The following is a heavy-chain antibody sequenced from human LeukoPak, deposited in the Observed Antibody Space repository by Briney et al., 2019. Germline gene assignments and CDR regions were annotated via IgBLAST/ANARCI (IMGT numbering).Heavy chain of an antibody. CDR3: ARDWGVSARPGYMDV. V-gene: IGHV4-59*01. D-gene: IGHD6-6*01. Sequence: TSETLSLTCTVSGGSISNYYWSWIRQPPGKGLEWIGYIYYSGSTKYNPSLKSRVTISVDTSKNQFSLRLSSVTAADTAVYYCARDWGVSARPGYMDVWGKGTTVTVSS. CDR1: GGSISNYY. J-gene: IGHJ6*03. CDR2: IYYSGST.